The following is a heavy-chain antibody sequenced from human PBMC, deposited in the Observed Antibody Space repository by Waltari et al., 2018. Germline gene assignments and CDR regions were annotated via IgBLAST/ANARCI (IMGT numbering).Heavy chain of an antibody. J-gene: IGHJ4*02. CDR2: IRQDGSNE. CDR1: GFIFSLYG. D-gene: IGHD7-27*01. V-gene: IGHV3-30*02. Sequence: QVQVVESGGGVVQPGGSLRLSCAVSGFIFSLYGMHWVRQAPGKGLEWVGFIRQDGSNEYYPDSVKGRFTISRDNSKNTLYLQMNSLRVEDSAVYYCAKVASGHWGFADSWGQGTLVTVSS. CDR3: AKVASGHWGFADS.